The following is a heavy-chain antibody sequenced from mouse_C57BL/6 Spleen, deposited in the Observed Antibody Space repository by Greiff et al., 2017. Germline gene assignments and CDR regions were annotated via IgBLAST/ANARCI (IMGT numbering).Heavy chain of an antibody. Sequence: EVKLMESGGDLVKPGGSLKLSCAASGFTFSSYGMSWVRQTPDKRLEWVATISSGGSYTYYPDSVKGRFTISRDNAKNTLYLQMSSLKSEDTAMYYCARQHYGSSPWYFDVWGTGTTVTVSS. CDR1: GFTFSSYG. D-gene: IGHD1-1*01. J-gene: IGHJ1*03. CDR3: ARQHYGSSPWYFDV. V-gene: IGHV5-6*01. CDR2: ISSGGSYT.